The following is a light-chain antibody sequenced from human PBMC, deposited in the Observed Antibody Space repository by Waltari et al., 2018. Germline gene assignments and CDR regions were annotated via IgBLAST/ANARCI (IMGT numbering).Light chain of an antibody. V-gene: IGLV2-23*01. CDR2: EGS. CDR3: CSYAGSSTDVV. Sequence: QSALTQPASVSGSPGQSITISCTGTSSDVGSYNLVSWYQQHPGKAPKLMIYEGSKRRSGVSSRFSGSKSGNTASLTISGLQAEDEADYYCCSYAGSSTDVVFGGGTKLTVL. CDR1: SSDVGSYNL. J-gene: IGLJ2*01.